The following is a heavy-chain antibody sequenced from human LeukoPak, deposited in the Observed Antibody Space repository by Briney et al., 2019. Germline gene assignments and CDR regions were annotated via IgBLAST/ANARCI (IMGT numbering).Heavy chain of an antibody. CDR3: AKDAVGGVWRWFDS. J-gene: IGHJ5*01. V-gene: IGHV3-48*02. Sequence: GGSLRLSYAVSGFTFSSYSMNWVRQAPGKGLEWVSYISSSSSTIYYADSVKGRFTISRDNAKNSLYLQMNSLRDEDTAVYYCAKDAVGGVWRWFDSCGQGTLVTVSS. CDR2: ISSSSSTI. CDR1: GFTFSSYS. D-gene: IGHD3-16*01.